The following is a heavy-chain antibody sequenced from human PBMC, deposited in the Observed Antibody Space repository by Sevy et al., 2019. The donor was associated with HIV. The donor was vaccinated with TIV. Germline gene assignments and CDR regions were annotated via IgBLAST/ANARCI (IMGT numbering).Heavy chain of an antibody. V-gene: IGHV3-21*01. Sequence: GGSLRLSCAASGFTFSTYSMNWVRQAPGKGLEWVSSISSGSTNIYYADSVKGRFTISRDNAKNSLYLQMNSLRAEDTAVYYCARSDYYDSSGYYYAQVAFDIWGQGTMVTVSS. D-gene: IGHD3-22*01. CDR2: ISSGSTNI. J-gene: IGHJ3*02. CDR3: ARSDYYDSSGYYYAQVAFDI. CDR1: GFTFSTYS.